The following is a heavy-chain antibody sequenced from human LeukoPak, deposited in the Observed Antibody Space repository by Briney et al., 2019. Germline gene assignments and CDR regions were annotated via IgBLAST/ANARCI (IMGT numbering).Heavy chain of an antibody. Sequence: SETLSLTCTVSGGSISSYYWSWIRQPPGKGLEWIGYIYYSGSTNYNPSLKSRVTISVDTSKNQFSLKLSSVTAADTAVYYCARRDGYTFDLWGRGTVVTVSS. J-gene: IGHJ2*01. D-gene: IGHD5-12*01. CDR2: IYYSGST. CDR3: ARRDGYTFDL. CDR1: GGSISSYY. V-gene: IGHV4-59*08.